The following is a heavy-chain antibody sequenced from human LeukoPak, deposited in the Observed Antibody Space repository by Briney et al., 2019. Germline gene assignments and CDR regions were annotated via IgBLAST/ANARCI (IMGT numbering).Heavy chain of an antibody. CDR1: GGSISSSSYY. V-gene: IGHV4-61*05. CDR2: IYYSRST. Sequence: SSETLSLTCTVSGGSISSSSYYWGWIRQPPGKGLEWIGYIYYSRSTNCNPSLKSRVTISVDTSKNQFSLKLSSVTAADTAVYYCASHKRGYCSGGSCYSVSSLDYWGQGTLVTVSS. J-gene: IGHJ4*02. D-gene: IGHD2-15*01. CDR3: ASHKRGYCSGGSCYSVSSLDY.